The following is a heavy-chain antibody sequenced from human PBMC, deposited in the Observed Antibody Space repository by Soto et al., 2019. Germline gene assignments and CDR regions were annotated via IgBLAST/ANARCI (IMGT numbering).Heavy chain of an antibody. CDR1: GDSVSSNSAA. V-gene: IGHV6-1*01. D-gene: IGHD1-20*01. CDR3: ARVITGTNYGMDV. Sequence: SQTLSLTCAISGDSVSSNSAAWNWIRQSPSRGLEWLGRTYYMSEWYNEYAVSVKSRININPDTSKNQFSLQLNSVTPEDTAVYYCARVITGTNYGMDVWGQGTTVTVSS. CDR2: TYYMSEWYN. J-gene: IGHJ6*02.